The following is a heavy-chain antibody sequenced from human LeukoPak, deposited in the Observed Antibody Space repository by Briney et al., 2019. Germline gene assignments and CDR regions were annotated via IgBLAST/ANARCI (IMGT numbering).Heavy chain of an antibody. CDR3: VKDRNWNEY. D-gene: IGHD1-20*01. CDR2: ISSDGGST. V-gene: IGHV3-64D*06. Sequence: GWSLRLSCAASVFTFSSYAMHGVRQAPGKGLEYVSAISSDGGSTYYADSVKGRFPISRDNSKNTLYLKMSSLRDEETAVYYCVKDRNWNEYWGQGTLVTVSS. CDR1: VFTFSSYA. J-gene: IGHJ4*02.